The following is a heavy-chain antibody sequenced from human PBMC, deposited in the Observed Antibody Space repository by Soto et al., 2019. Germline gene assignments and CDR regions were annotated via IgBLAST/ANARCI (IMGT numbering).Heavy chain of an antibody. CDR1: GFTFSSYW. CDR3: ARGVDGYEWTV. CDR2: IKQDGSEK. V-gene: IGHV3-7*03. Sequence: PGGSLRLSCATTGFTFSSYWMNWVRQAPGKGLECVANIKQDGSEKYYVDTVKGRFTISRDNAKSSLYLQMNSLRAEDTAVYYCARGVDGYEWTVWGQGTMVTVSS. J-gene: IGHJ6*02. D-gene: IGHD5-12*01.